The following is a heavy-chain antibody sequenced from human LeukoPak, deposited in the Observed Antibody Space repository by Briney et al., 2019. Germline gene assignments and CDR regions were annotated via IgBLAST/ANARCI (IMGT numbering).Heavy chain of an antibody. V-gene: IGHV4-39*07. J-gene: IGHJ4*02. CDR3: ARDPRPYYYDSSGYTSHFDY. CDR2: IYYSGST. Sequence: SETLSLTCTVSGGSISSSSYYWGWIRQPPGKGLEWIGSIYYSGSTYYNPSLKSRVTISVDTSKNQFSLKLSSVTAADTAVYYCARDPRPYYYDSSGYTSHFDYWGQGTLVTVSS. CDR1: GGSISSSSYY. D-gene: IGHD3-22*01.